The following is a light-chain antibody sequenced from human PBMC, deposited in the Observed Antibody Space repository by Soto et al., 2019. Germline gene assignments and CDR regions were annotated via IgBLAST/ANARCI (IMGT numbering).Light chain of an antibody. CDR3: HHYGNSPPNT. CDR2: VAS. J-gene: IGKJ2*01. V-gene: IGKV3-20*01. Sequence: EIVLTQSPGTLSLSPGERATLSCRASQSVSSNYLAWYQQRPGQAPRVLIYVASSRATGIPDRFSGSGSGTDFTLTISRLEPEDFAVYFCHHYGNSPPNTFGQGTKVEIK. CDR1: QSVSSNY.